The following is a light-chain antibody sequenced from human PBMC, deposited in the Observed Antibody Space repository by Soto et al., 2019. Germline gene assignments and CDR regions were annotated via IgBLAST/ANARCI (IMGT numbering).Light chain of an antibody. Sequence: DVQMTQSPSSLSASVGDIVTITCRASQGISNYLAWYQQKSGKVPRLLIYAASTLQSGVPSRFSGSGSGSDFTLTIRSLQREDVATYYCQRYDSAPRTVGPGTKVDIK. CDR1: QGISNY. CDR3: QRYDSAPRT. CDR2: AAS. J-gene: IGKJ3*01. V-gene: IGKV1-27*01.